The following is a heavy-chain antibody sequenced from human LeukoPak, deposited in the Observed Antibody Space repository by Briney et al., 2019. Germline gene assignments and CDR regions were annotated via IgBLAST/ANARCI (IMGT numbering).Heavy chain of an antibody. CDR2: ISAYNGNT. CDR3: ARSLFFYDSSGRPFDY. D-gene: IGHD3-22*01. CDR1: GYTFTSCG. Sequence: ASVKVSCKASGYTFTSCGISWVRQAPGQGLEWMGWISAYNGNTNYAQKLQGRVTMTTDTSTSTAYMELRSLRSDDTAVYYCARSLFFYDSSGRPFDYWGQGTLVTVSS. V-gene: IGHV1-18*01. J-gene: IGHJ4*02.